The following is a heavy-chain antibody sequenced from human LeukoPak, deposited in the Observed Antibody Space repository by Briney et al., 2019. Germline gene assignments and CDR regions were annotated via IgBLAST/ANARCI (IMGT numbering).Heavy chain of an antibody. D-gene: IGHD4-17*01. CDR2: ISYDGSNK. J-gene: IGHJ3*02. V-gene: IGHV3-30-3*01. CDR1: GFTFSSYA. Sequence: GGSLRLSCAASGFTFSSYAMHWVRQAPGKGLEWVAVISYDGSNKYYADSVKGRFTISGDNSKNTLYLQMNSLRAEDTAVYYCARAMSDSDYEAFDIWGQGTMVTVSS. CDR3: ARAMSDSDYEAFDI.